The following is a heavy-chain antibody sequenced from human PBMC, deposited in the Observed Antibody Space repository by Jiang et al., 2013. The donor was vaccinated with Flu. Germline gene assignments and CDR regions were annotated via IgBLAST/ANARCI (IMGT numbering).Heavy chain of an antibody. J-gene: IGHJ6*02. CDR1: GYTFTSFD. CDR2: ISGSSGTT. Sequence: SGAEVKKPGASVKVSCKASGYTFTSFDISWVRQAPGQGLEWMGWISGSSGTTNYAQKFQGRVTMTTDTSASTAYMELRSLRSDDTAVFYCARDATSSYYYYAIDVWGQGTTVTVSS. V-gene: IGHV1-18*01. CDR3: ARDATSSYYYYAIDV.